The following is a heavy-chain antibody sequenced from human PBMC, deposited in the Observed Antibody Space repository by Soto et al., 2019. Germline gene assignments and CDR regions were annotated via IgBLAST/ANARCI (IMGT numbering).Heavy chain of an antibody. J-gene: IGHJ4*02. V-gene: IGHV1-3*05. CDR3: ARGESVVGDY. CDR1: GYTFTSYA. Sequence: QVQLVQSGAEEKKPGASVKVSCKASGYTFTSYAMHWVRQAPGKRLEWMGWINAGNGNTKCSQKFQDRVTLTRDTSASTAYMELSSLRSEDTAVYYCARGESVVGDYWGQGTLVTVSS. D-gene: IGHD2-15*01. CDR2: INAGNGNT.